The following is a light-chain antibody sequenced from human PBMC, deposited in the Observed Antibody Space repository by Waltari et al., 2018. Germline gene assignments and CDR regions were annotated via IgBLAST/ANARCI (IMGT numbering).Light chain of an antibody. V-gene: IGKV4-1*01. Sequence: DIVLTQSPDSLAVSLGERVTFNCKSSQSLLYSSNNRNYLAWYQQRAGQSPKLLIYGASTREMVVPGRFRGSGSGTDFTLTISSLRAEDVAIYYCQQYFTTPYTFGRGTKLEIK. J-gene: IGKJ2*01. CDR1: QSLLYSSNNRNY. CDR3: QQYFTTPYT. CDR2: GAS.